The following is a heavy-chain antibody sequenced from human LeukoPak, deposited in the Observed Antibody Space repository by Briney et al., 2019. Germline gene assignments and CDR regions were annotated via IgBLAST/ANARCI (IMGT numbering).Heavy chain of an antibody. Sequence: SETLSLTCAVYGGSFSGYYWRWIRQPPGKGLEGIGEINHSGSTNYNPSLKSRVTISVDTSKNQFSLKLSSVTAANTAVYYCARGLNWAKKGGIDYWGQGTLVTVSS. J-gene: IGHJ4*02. V-gene: IGHV4-34*01. CDR2: INHSGST. CDR1: GGSFSGYY. D-gene: IGHD7-27*01. CDR3: ARGLNWAKKGGIDY.